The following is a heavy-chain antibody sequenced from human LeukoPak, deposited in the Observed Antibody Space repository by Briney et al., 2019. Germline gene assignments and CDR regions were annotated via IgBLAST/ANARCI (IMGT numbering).Heavy chain of an antibody. CDR1: GFTFSSYG. V-gene: IGHV3-30*03. CDR3: ARDGGPFDS. D-gene: IGHD2-15*01. CDR2: ISYDGSNK. J-gene: IGHJ4*02. Sequence: GRSLRLSCAASGFTFSSYGMHWVRQAPGKGLEWVAVISYDGSNKYYADSVKGRFTISRDNAKNSVYLQLNSLRAEDTAVYYCARDGGPFDSWGQGTLVTVSS.